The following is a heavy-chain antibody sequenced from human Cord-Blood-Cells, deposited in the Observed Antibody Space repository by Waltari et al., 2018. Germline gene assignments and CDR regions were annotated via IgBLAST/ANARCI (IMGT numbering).Heavy chain of an antibody. D-gene: IGHD6-13*01. Sequence: QVQLVQSGAEVKKPGASVKVSCKASGYTFTSYDINWVRQATGQGLEWMGWMNPNSGNTGYAQKFQGRVTMTRNTSISTAYMELSSLRSEDTAVYYCARWGYSSSWYNWNDDFDYWGQGTLVTVSS. CDR3: ARWGYSSSWYNWNDDFDY. V-gene: IGHV1-8*01. CDR1: GYTFTSYD. J-gene: IGHJ4*02. CDR2: MNPNSGNT.